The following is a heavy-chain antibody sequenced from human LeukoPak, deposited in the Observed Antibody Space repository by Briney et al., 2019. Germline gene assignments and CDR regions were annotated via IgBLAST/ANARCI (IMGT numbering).Heavy chain of an antibody. J-gene: IGHJ4*02. CDR3: ASHKIAAAYYFDY. CDR2: IYSGDSDT. CDR1: GYSFSSYW. V-gene: IGHV5-51*01. Sequence: GESLKISCKGSGYSFSSYWIGWVRQMPGKGLEWMGIIYSGDSDTRYSPSFQGQVTISADKSISTAYLQWSSLKASDTAMYYCASHKIAAAYYFDYWGQGTLVTVSS. D-gene: IGHD6-13*01.